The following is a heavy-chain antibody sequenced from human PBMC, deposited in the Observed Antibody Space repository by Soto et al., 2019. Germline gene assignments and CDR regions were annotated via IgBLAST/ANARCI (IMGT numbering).Heavy chain of an antibody. Sequence: SETLSLTCAVYGGSFSGYYWSWIRQPPGKGLEWIGEINHSGSTNYNPSLKSRVTISVDTSKNQFSLKLSSVTAADTAAYYCARGCRDYDFWSGYYRSYYYYGMDVWGQGPTVTVSS. CDR3: ARGCRDYDFWSGYYRSYYYYGMDV. CDR1: GGSFSGYY. J-gene: IGHJ6*02. V-gene: IGHV4-34*01. CDR2: INHSGST. D-gene: IGHD3-3*01.